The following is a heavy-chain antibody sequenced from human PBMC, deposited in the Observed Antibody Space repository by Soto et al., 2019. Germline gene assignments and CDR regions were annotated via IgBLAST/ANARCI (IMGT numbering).Heavy chain of an antibody. J-gene: IGHJ4*02. V-gene: IGHV3-23*01. D-gene: IGHD2-15*01. CDR3: AKARGRYCSGGSCSCGFDY. Sequence: EVQLLESGGGLVQPGGSLSLSCAASGFTFTNYAMRWVRQAPGKGMEWVSAISGSGGSTYYADSVKGRFTISRDNSKNTLYVQLNSLRAEDTAVYYCAKARGRYCSGGSCSCGFDYWGQGSLVNVSS. CDR2: ISGSGGST. CDR1: GFTFTNYA.